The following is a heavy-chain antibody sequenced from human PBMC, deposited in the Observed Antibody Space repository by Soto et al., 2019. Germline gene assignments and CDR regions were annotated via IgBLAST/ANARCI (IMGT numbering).Heavy chain of an antibody. V-gene: IGHV3-23*01. J-gene: IGHJ6*02. Sequence: EVQLLESGGGLVQPGGSLRLSCAASGFTFSSYAMSWVRQAPGKGLEWVSAISGSGGSTYYADSVKGRFTISRDNSKYTLYLQMNSLRAEDTAVYYCAKKGNSYNYYYGMDVWGQGTTVTVSS. D-gene: IGHD5-18*01. CDR1: GFTFSSYA. CDR2: ISGSGGST. CDR3: AKKGNSYNYYYGMDV.